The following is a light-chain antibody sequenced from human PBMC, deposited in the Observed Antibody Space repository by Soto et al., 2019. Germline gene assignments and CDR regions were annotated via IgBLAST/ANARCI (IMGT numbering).Light chain of an antibody. J-gene: IGKJ1*01. CDR1: QSISSAY. CDR2: GAS. Sequence: EVVLTQSPGTLSLSPGERATLSCRASQSISSAYLVWYQQKVGQAPRLLIYGASSRATGIPDRFSGSGSGTDFTLTISRLEPEDFAVYYCQQYANSRWTFGQGTKVDIK. CDR3: QQYANSRWT. V-gene: IGKV3-20*01.